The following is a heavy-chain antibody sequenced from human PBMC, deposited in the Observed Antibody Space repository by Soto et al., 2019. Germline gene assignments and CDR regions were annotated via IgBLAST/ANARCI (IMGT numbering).Heavy chain of an antibody. CDR2: IIPIFGTA. Sequence: QVQLVQSGAEVKKPGSSVKVSCKASGGTFSSYAISWVRQAPGQGLEWLGGIIPIFGTANYAQKFQGRVTITADESTSTAYMELSSLRSEDTAVYYCATHALQDGYNIHKPDYWGQGTLVTVSS. CDR1: GGTFSSYA. J-gene: IGHJ4*02. V-gene: IGHV1-69*01. D-gene: IGHD5-12*01. CDR3: ATHALQDGYNIHKPDY.